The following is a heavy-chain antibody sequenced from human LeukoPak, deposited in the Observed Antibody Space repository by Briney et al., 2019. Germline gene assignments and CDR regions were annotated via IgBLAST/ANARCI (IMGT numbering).Heavy chain of an antibody. V-gene: IGHV3-23*01. CDR2: ISGSGGGR. J-gene: IGHJ6*02. Sequence: GGSLRLSCAVSGFTFSSYVMSWVRQAPGEGLEWVSTISGSGGGRYYADSVKGRFTISRDNSKNTMYLQMNSLRAEDTAVYYCAKSLTPLNHDISNSNGMDVWGQGTTVTVSS. D-gene: IGHD3-9*01. CDR1: GFTFSSYV. CDR3: AKSLTPLNHDISNSNGMDV.